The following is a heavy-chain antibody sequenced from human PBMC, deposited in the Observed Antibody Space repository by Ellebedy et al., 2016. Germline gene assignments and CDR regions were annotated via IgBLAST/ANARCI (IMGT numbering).Heavy chain of an antibody. D-gene: IGHD6-25*01. CDR2: IHTGNGAG. CDR1: ASTFTTYS. V-gene: IGHV1-3*04. Sequence: ASVKVSCKASASTFTTYSMHWVRQAPGQSLEWMGWIHTGNGAGKYSQKFQDRVTITRDTSASTAYMELSSLRSEDTAVYYCARVSAPGIGAAPYTAMDVWGQGTTVTVSS. J-gene: IGHJ6*02. CDR3: ARVSAPGIGAAPYTAMDV.